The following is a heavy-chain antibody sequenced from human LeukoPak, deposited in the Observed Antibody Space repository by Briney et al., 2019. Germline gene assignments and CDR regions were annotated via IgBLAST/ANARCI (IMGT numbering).Heavy chain of an antibody. J-gene: IGHJ3*02. Sequence: SVKVSCKASGGTFSSYAISWVRQAPGQGLEWMGRIIPIFGIANYAQKFQGRVTITADKSTSTAYIELSSLRSEDTAVYYCARGGSGGDIWGQGTMVTVSS. CDR1: GGTFSSYA. CDR2: IIPIFGIA. D-gene: IGHD3-10*01. CDR3: ARGGSGGDI. V-gene: IGHV1-69*04.